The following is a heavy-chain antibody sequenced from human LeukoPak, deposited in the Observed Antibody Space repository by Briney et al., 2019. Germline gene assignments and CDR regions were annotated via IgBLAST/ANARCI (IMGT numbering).Heavy chain of an antibody. Sequence: PGGSLRLSCAASGFTFSSYEMNWVRQAPGKGLEWVSYISSSGSTIYYADSVKGRFTISRDNAKNSLYLQMNSLRAEDTAVYYCARPYISMIRGEAFDIWGQGTMVTVSS. CDR2: ISSSGSTI. D-gene: IGHD3-10*01. CDR3: ARPYISMIRGEAFDI. V-gene: IGHV3-48*03. J-gene: IGHJ3*02. CDR1: GFTFSSYE.